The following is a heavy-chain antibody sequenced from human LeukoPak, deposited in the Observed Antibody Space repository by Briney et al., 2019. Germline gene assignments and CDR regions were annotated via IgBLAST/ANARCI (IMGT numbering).Heavy chain of an antibody. J-gene: IGHJ6*03. CDR2: INPSDGTT. CDR3: ARAGDYSNYVVGGEWGYYYINV. D-gene: IGHD4-11*01. V-gene: IGHV1-46*01. Sequence: GASVKVSCKASGYTFTGYYMHWVRQARGQGLEWMGRINPSDGTTNFAQKFQGRVTMTSDMSTDTVYMELSSLRSEDTAIYYCARAGDYSNYVVGGEWGYYYINVWGKGTTVIVSS. CDR1: GYTFTGYY.